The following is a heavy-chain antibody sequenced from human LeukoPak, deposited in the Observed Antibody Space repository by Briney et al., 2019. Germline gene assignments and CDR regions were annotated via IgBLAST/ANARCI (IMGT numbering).Heavy chain of an antibody. Sequence: GGSLRLSCAAPGFTVSSNYMSWVRQAPGKGLEWDSVIYSGGSTYYADSVKGRFTISRDNSKNTLYLQMNSLSAEDTAVYYCARASPIAAAFDYWGQGTLVTVSS. J-gene: IGHJ4*02. CDR1: GFTVSSNY. CDR2: IYSGGST. V-gene: IGHV3-66*01. D-gene: IGHD6-13*01. CDR3: ARASPIAAAFDY.